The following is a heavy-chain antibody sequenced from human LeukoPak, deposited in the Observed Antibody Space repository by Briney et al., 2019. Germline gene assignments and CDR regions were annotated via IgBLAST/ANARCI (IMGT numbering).Heavy chain of an antibody. CDR1: GGSLTTHY. CDR2: VYHTGST. V-gene: IGHV4-59*11. CDR3: AREGRWGMKYYFDS. Sequence: SETLSLTCNVSGGSLTTHYWSWVRQSPDKGLEWIGQVYHTGSTHYNPSLRSRFTISVDTSKNKVLSTLTSVTAADTAVYYCAREGRWGMKYYFDSWGPGTRVIVSS. J-gene: IGHJ4*02. D-gene: IGHD4-23*01.